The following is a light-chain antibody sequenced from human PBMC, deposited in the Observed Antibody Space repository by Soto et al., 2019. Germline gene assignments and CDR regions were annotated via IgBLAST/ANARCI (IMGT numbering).Light chain of an antibody. CDR2: LSSDGSH. CDR1: SGHSSYA. J-gene: IGLJ2*01. V-gene: IGLV4-69*01. Sequence: QPVLTQSPSASASLGASVKLTCTLSSGHSSYAIAWHQQQPEKGPRYLMKLSSDGSHSKGDGIPDRFSGSSSGAERYLTISSLQAEDEGDYYCQTWGSGIVLFGGGTKVTVL. CDR3: QTWGSGIVL.